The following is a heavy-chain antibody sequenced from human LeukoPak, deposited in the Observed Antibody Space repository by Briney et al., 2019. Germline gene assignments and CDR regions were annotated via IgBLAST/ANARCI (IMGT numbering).Heavy chain of an antibody. CDR1: GFTFSSYS. CDR2: ISSSSSYI. D-gene: IGHD3-10*01. J-gene: IGHJ4*02. CDR3: ARDLRIGAVLWFGNHDY. V-gene: IGHV3-21*01. Sequence: GGSLRLSCAASGFTFSSYSMNWVRQAPGKGLEWVSSISSSSSYIYYADSVKGRFTISRDNAKNSLYLQMNSLRAEDTAVYYCARDLRIGAVLWFGNHDYWGQGTLVTVSS.